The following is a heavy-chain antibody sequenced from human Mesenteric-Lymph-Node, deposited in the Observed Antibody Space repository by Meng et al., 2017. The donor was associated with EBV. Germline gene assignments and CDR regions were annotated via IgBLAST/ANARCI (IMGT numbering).Heavy chain of an antibody. Sequence: LNLQESGPGLVKPSESLYLTCTVSGGSISSSSYYWGWHRQPPGKGLEWIGSIYYSGSTYYNPSLKSRVLISVDTSNNQFSLKLSPVTDADTAVYYCARTPGPVAVPFDYWGQGTLVTVSS. V-gene: IGHV4-39*01. J-gene: IGHJ4*02. CDR2: IYYSGST. D-gene: IGHD6-19*01. CDR3: ARTPGPVAVPFDY. CDR1: GGSISSSSYY.